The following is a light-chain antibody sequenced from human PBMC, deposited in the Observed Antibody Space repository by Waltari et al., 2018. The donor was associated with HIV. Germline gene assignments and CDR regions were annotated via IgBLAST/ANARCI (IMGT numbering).Light chain of an antibody. CDR3: QQYYTYPWT. CDR1: LGISSY. V-gene: IGKV1-8*01. J-gene: IGKJ1*01. Sequence: AIRMTQSPSSFSPSTGHRVTITCRAILGISSYLVWYQQKPGKAPKLLISQASDLESGVPSRFSGSGSETEFTLTISSLQPDDFAVYYCQQYYTYPWTFGQGTKVEIK. CDR2: QAS.